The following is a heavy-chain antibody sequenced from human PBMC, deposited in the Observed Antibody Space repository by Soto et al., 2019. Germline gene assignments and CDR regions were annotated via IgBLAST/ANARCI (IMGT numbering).Heavy chain of an antibody. D-gene: IGHD5-12*01. V-gene: IGHV3-15*01. CDR2: IKSKTDGGTT. J-gene: IGHJ4*02. CDR1: GFTFSNAW. CDR3: TTDYGYSGYDGFEEFDY. Sequence: EVQLVESGGGLVKPGGSLRLSCAASGFTFSNAWMSWVRQAPGKGLEWVGRIKSKTDGGTTDYAAPVKGRFTISRDDSKNTLYLQMNSLKTEDTAVYYCTTDYGYSGYDGFEEFDYWGQGTLVTVSS.